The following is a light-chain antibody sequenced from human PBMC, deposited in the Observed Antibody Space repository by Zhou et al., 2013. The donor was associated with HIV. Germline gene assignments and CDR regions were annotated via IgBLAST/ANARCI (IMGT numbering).Light chain of an antibody. V-gene: IGKV3D-20*02. CDR1: QSVSSSY. Sequence: EIVLTQSPGTLSLSPGERATLSCRASQSVSSSYLAWYQQKPGQGPRLLIYGASSRATGIPDRFSGSGSGTDFTLTISNLEPEDFAVYYCQQRTNWPPITFGQGTRLDIK. J-gene: IGKJ5*01. CDR2: GAS. CDR3: QQRTNWPPIT.